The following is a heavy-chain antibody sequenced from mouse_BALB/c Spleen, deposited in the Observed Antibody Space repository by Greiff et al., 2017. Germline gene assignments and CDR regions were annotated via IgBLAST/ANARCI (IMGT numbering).Heavy chain of an antibody. V-gene: IGHV2-9*02. CDR2: IWAGGST. Sequence: VKLMESGPGLVAPSQSLSITCTVSGFSLTSYGVHWVRQPPGKGLEWLGVIWAGGSTNYNSALMSRLSISKDNSKSQVFLKMNSLQTDDTAMYYCARDPDLHAMDYWGQGTSVTVSS. CDR1: GFSLTSYG. J-gene: IGHJ4*01. CDR3: ARDPDLHAMDY.